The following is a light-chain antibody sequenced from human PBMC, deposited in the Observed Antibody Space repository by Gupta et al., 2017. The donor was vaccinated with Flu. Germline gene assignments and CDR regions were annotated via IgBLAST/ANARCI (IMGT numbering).Light chain of an antibody. V-gene: IGKV3-11*01. Sequence: EIVLTQSPATLSLSPGERATLSCRASQSVSSYLAWYQQKPGQAPRLLIYDASNRATGIPARFSGSGSGTXFTLTIXSREPQDFAVYYCQQRSNWPLTFGXWTKLEIK. CDR2: DAS. CDR3: QQRSNWPLT. J-gene: IGKJ2*01. CDR1: QSVSSY.